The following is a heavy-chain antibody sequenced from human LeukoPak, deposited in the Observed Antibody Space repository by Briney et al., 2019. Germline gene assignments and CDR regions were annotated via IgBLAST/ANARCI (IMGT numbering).Heavy chain of an antibody. V-gene: IGHV3-23*01. J-gene: IGHJ4*02. CDR3: ARSRSGNYFDN. Sequence: GGSLRLSCAASGFTFSSYAMSWVRQAPGKGLEWVSAIGGSGGNTYYADSVKGRFTISRDNAQNSLSLQMNGLRDEDTAVYHCARSRSGNYFDNWGQGTLVSVSS. CDR1: GFTFSSYA. D-gene: IGHD1-26*01. CDR2: IGGSGGNT.